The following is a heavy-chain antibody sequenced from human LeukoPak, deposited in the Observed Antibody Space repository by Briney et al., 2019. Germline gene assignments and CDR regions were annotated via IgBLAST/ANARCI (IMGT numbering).Heavy chain of an antibody. D-gene: IGHD3-22*01. Sequence: GGSLRLSCAASGFTFSSYAMRWVRQAPGKGLEYVSAISSNGGSTYYANSVKGRFTISRDNSKNTLYLQMGSLRAEDMAVYYCARGPRITMIVVVDGDAFDIWGQGTMVTVSS. CDR1: GFTFSSYA. CDR2: ISSNGGST. J-gene: IGHJ3*02. CDR3: ARGPRITMIVVVDGDAFDI. V-gene: IGHV3-64*01.